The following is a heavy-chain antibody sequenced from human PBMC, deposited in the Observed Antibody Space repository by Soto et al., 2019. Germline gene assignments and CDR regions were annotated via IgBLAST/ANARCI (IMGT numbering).Heavy chain of an antibody. V-gene: IGHV3-23*01. Sequence: GGSLRLSCGASGFTLSSYAMSWGRQAPGKGLEWVSTFSGTGGYTYYADSVKGRFTISRDDSKNTLFLHMNSLRAADTAVYYCARGQRALITYGPFDPWGQGTLVTVSS. D-gene: IGHD4-17*01. CDR1: GFTLSSYA. CDR2: FSGTGGYT. J-gene: IGHJ5*02. CDR3: ARGQRALITYGPFDP.